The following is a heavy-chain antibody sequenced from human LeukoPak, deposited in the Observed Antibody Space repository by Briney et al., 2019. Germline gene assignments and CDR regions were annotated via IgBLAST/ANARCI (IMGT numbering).Heavy chain of an antibody. CDR3: ARLSRQLTTGNPFDI. CDR1: GGSISSYY. J-gene: IGHJ3*02. CDR2: IYYSGST. Sequence: SETLSLTCTVSGGSISSYYWSWLRQPPGKGVEWIGNIYYSGSTNYNPSLKSRVTISVDTSKNQFSLTLTSVTAADTAVYYCARLSRQLTTGNPFDIWGQGTMVTFSS. D-gene: IGHD6-13*01. V-gene: IGHV4-59*08.